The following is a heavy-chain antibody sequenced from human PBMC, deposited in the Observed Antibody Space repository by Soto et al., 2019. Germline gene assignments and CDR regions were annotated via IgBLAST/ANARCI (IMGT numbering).Heavy chain of an antibody. Sequence: QVQLQQWGAGLLKPSETLSLTCAVYGGSFSGYYWSWIRQPPGKGMEWIGEVNHSGSTNYNPSLKSRRTIAVDTSKNQFSLKLSSVTAADTAVYYCARAPYYYDSSGYYPFDYRGQGTLVTVSS. J-gene: IGHJ4*02. CDR3: ARAPYYYDSSGYYPFDY. V-gene: IGHV4-34*01. D-gene: IGHD3-22*01. CDR1: GGSFSGYY. CDR2: VNHSGST.